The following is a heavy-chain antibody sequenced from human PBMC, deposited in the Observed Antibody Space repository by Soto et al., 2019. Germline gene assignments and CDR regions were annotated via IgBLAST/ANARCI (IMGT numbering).Heavy chain of an antibody. J-gene: IGHJ4*02. D-gene: IGHD1-26*01. CDR2: IYSGGST. CDR1: GFTVSSNY. Sequence: EVQLVESGGGLVQPGESLRLSCAASGFTVSSNYMSWGRQAPGKRLEWVAIIYSGGSTYYADSVKGRFTISRDNSKNTLYLQMNSLRAEDTAVYDCARESIVGAPNTFAYWGQGTLVTVSS. V-gene: IGHV3-66*01. CDR3: ARESIVGAPNTFAY.